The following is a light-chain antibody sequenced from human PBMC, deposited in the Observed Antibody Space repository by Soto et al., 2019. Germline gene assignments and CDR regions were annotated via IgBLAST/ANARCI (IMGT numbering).Light chain of an antibody. J-gene: IGKJ5*01. CDR2: GAS. V-gene: IGKV1-27*01. CDR3: QKYNSAPPIT. Sequence: IQMPQSPSSLSASVGDRVTNTCPASQGISNYLAWYQKKPGKVPKLLIYGASILQSGVPSRFSGSGSGTDFTLTISSVQPGDVATYYCQKYNSAPPITFGQGTRLEIK. CDR1: QGISNY.